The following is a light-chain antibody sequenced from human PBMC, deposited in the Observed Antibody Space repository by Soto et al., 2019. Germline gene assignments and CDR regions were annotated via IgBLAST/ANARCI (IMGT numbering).Light chain of an antibody. Sequence: QSVLTQPPSASGTPGQRITISCSGSTSNIGSNSVNWYHHLPGTAPKLLIFSNNQRPSGVPARFSGSKSGTSASLAISGLQSDDEADYYCAAWDDSLDGFYVFGTGTKLTVL. CDR2: SNN. V-gene: IGLV1-44*01. CDR3: AAWDDSLDGFYV. J-gene: IGLJ1*01. CDR1: TSNIGSNS.